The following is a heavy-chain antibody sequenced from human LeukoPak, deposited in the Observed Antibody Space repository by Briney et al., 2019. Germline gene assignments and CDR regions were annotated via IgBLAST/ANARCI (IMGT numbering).Heavy chain of an antibody. V-gene: IGHV3-15*01. Sequence: GGSLRLSCAASGFTFSSAWMTWDRQAPGKGLEWVGRIKSKSDGATTDYAAPVKGRFTISRDDSKNTLYLQMNSLKTEDTAVYFCYGSGRVPWGQGTLVTVSS. J-gene: IGHJ5*02. CDR1: GFTFSSAW. CDR3: YGSGRVP. CDR2: IKSKSDGATT. D-gene: IGHD3-10*01.